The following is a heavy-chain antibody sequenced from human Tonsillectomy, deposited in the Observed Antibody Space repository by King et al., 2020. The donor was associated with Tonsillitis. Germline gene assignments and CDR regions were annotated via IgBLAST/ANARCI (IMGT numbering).Heavy chain of an antibody. D-gene: IGHD4-17*01. CDR2: IQYEGSNK. CDR3: RTTVTTEYFQH. J-gene: IGHJ1*01. Sequence: QLVQSGGGVVQAGGSLRLPCAASGFTFSSYGMHWVRQAPGKGLEWVAFIQYEGSNKYYADSVKGRFTISRDNSKKTLYLQMNSLRVEDTAVYYCRTTVTTEYFQHWGQGTLVTVSS. V-gene: IGHV3-30*02. CDR1: GFTFSSYG.